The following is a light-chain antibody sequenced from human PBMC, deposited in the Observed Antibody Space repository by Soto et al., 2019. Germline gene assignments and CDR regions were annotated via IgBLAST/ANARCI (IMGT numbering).Light chain of an antibody. V-gene: IGKV3-15*01. J-gene: IGKJ4*01. CDR3: QQYNNWPLT. CDR1: QSVSST. Sequence: EIVMAQSPATLSLSPGERATLSCRASQSVSSTLAWYQQKPGQAPWLLIYGASTRATGVPARFSGSGSGTEFTLTISSLQSEDFAVYYCQQYNNWPLTFGGGTKVEI. CDR2: GAS.